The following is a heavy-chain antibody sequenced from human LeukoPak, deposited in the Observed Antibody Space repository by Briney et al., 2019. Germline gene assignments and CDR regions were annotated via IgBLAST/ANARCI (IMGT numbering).Heavy chain of an antibody. J-gene: IGHJ4*02. CDR1: GYTFTTYA. CDR2: INAYNGNT. D-gene: IGHD3-22*01. CDR3: ARLGITYYYDSSGYSDIDY. V-gene: IGHV1-18*01. Sequence: ASVKVSCKASGYTFTTYAMNWVRQAPGQGLEWMGWINAYNGNTNYAQKLQGRVTMTTGTSTSTAYMELRSLRSDDTAVYYCARLGITYYYDSSGYSDIDYWGQGTLVTVSS.